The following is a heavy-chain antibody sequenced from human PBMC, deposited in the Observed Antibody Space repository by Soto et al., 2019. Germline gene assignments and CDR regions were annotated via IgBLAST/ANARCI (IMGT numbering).Heavy chain of an antibody. CDR2: FSRSNGVA. J-gene: IGHJ4*02. Sequence: EVQMLESGGYLVQPGGSLRVSCASGFTFSDYTMAWVSQAPGKGLEWVSGFSRSNGVAYYADYVTDRFIISRDNSKNTVVLQMNSLRAEDTAVYYCANGGLQASIDGRLSDFHHWDQGTLVTVSS. D-gene: IGHD2-21*02. CDR1: GFTFSDYT. V-gene: IGHV3-23*01. CDR3: ANGGLQASIDGRLSDFHH.